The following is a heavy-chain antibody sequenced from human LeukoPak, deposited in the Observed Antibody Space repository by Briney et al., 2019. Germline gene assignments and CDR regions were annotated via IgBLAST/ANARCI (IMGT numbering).Heavy chain of an antibody. CDR2: INPNSGGT. V-gene: IGHV1-2*04. Sequence: ASVKVSCKASGYTFTGYCMHWVRQAPGQGLEWMGWINPNSGGTNYAQKFQGWVTMTRDTSISTAYMELSRLRSDDTAVYYCARDRGSGSYYNSHYGMDVWGQGTTVTVSS. CDR1: GYTFTGYC. CDR3: ARDRGSGSYYNSHYGMDV. J-gene: IGHJ6*02. D-gene: IGHD3-10*01.